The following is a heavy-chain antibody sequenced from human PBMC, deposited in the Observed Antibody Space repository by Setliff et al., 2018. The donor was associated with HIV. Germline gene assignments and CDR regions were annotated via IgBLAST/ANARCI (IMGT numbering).Heavy chain of an antibody. CDR1: GYTFTSYG. CDR2: INTKTGNP. Sequence: ASVKVSCKASGYTFTSYGINWVRQAPGQGLEWMGWINTKTGNPTYAQGFTGRFVFSLDTSVSTAHLQISSLKAEDTAVYYCARAKATRQARPTNCFDPWGQGTLVTVSS. J-gene: IGHJ5*02. D-gene: IGHD1-1*01. CDR3: ARAKATRQARPTNCFDP. V-gene: IGHV7-4-1*02.